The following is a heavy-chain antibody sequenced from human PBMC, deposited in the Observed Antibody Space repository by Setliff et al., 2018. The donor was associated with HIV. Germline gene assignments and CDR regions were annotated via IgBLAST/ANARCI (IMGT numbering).Heavy chain of an antibody. J-gene: IGHJ4*02. V-gene: IGHV4-59*12. CDR2: ISDSGTT. D-gene: IGHD3-22*01. CDR3: ARPTTTYYYDSSAYYHPV. CDR1: GGSISPYY. Sequence: SETLSLTCTVSGGSISPYYWSWIRQPPGKGLEWIAWISDSGTTNYNPSLKSRVTLSVDTSKNQFSLKLSSVTAADTAVFYCARPTTTYYYDSSAYYHPVWGQGTLVTVSS.